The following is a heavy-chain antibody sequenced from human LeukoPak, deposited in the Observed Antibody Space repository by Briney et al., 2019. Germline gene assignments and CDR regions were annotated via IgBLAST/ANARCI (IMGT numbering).Heavy chain of an antibody. V-gene: IGHV1-69*06. J-gene: IGHJ5*02. CDR1: GGTFSSYS. CDR3: ARDSYRSRNYIWFYR. CDR2: IITMFGTT. Sequence: SVTLSCKASGGTFSSYSISWVRQAPGQGLEWIGVIITMFGTTTYAQRFQGRVTITADKSTSTAYMELGRLRSEDTAVYYCARDSYRSRNYIWFYRWGQATLVTVSS. D-gene: IGHD1-7*01.